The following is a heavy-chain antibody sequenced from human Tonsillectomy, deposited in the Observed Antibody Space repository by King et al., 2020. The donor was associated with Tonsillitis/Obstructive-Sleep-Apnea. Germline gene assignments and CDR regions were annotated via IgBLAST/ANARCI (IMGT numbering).Heavy chain of an antibody. CDR1: GYTFTTYG. V-gene: IGHV7-4-1*02. D-gene: IGHD3-10*01. J-gene: IGHJ2*01. CDR3: ARDPVGRDWYFDV. Sequence: QLVQSGSELKKPGASVKVSCKASGYTFTTYGINWLRQAPGQGLEWMGWINTNTGNPAYAQGFTGRFVFSLDTSVSTAYLQISSLKAEDTAVYYCARDPVGRDWYFDVWGRGTLVTVSS. CDR2: INTNTGNP.